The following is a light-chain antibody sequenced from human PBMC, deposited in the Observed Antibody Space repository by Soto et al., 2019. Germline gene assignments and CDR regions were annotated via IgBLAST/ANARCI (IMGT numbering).Light chain of an antibody. CDR3: RQYGYSPIT. J-gene: IGKJ5*01. CDR2: GAS. CDR1: QSVGSNY. V-gene: IGKV3-20*01. Sequence: EFVLTQSPGTLSLSPGERATLSCRASQSVGSNYLAWYQQKPGQAPRLLIYGASSRATGIADRFSGSGSGTDFTLTISRLEPEDFALYYCRQYGYSPITFGQGTRLEIK.